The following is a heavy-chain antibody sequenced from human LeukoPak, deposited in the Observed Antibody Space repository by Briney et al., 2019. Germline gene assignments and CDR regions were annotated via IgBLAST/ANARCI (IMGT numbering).Heavy chain of an antibody. CDR1: GDTFSSYT. CDR3: ARGSFPDVGALLFDY. J-gene: IGHJ4*02. V-gene: IGHV1-69*02. CDR2: IIPILGIA. D-gene: IGHD1-26*01. Sequence: SVKVSCKASGDTFSSYTISWVRQAPGQGLEWMGRIIPILGIANYAQRFQGRVTITADKSTSTAYMELSSLRSEDTAVYYCARGSFPDVGALLFDYWGQGTLVTVSS.